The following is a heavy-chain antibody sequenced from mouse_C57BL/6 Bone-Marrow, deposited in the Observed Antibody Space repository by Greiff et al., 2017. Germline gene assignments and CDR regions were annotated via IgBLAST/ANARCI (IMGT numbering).Heavy chain of an antibody. V-gene: IGHV2-6-1*01. D-gene: IGHD1-1*01. CDR1: GFSLTSYG. CDR3: ARHRYGSSYWYFDV. J-gene: IGHJ1*03. CDR2: IWSDGST. Sequence: QVQLKESGPGLVAPSQSLSITCTVSGFSLTSYGVHWVRQPPGKGLEWLVVIWSDGSTTYNSALKSRLSISKDNSKSQVFLKMNSLQTDDTAMYYCARHRYGSSYWYFDVWGTGTTVTVSS.